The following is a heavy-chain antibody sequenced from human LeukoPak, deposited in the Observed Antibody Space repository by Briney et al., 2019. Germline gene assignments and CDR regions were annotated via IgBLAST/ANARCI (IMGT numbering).Heavy chain of an antibody. V-gene: IGHV4-30-2*01. D-gene: IGHD3-3*01. CDR1: GASISIGGYD. Sequence: SETLSLTCTVSGASISIGGYDWGWIRRPPGKGLEWIGDIYHSGSTYYNPSLKSRVTISVDRSKNQFSLKLSSVTAADTAVYYCARVKELNDFWSGYYEDYYYMDVWGKGTTVTVSS. CDR3: ARVKELNDFWSGYYEDYYYMDV. J-gene: IGHJ6*03. CDR2: IYHSGST.